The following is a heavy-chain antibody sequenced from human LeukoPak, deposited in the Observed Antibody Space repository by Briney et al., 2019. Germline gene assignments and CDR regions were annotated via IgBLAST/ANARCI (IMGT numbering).Heavy chain of an antibody. D-gene: IGHD3-10*01. Sequence: GGSLRPSCAASGFAFSSYEMNWVRQAPGKGLEWVSYTSSSGSTIYYADSVKGRFTISRDNAKNSLYLQMNSLRAEDTAVYYCARDGNGRWFGELPDAFDYWGQGTLVTVSS. CDR2: TSSSGSTI. V-gene: IGHV3-48*03. CDR1: GFAFSSYE. CDR3: ARDGNGRWFGELPDAFDY. J-gene: IGHJ4*02.